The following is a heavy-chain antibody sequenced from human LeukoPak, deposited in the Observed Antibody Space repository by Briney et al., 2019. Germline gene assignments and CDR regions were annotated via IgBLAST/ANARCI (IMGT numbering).Heavy chain of an antibody. V-gene: IGHV7-4-1*02. CDR1: GYTFTSYA. D-gene: IGHD3-10*01. CDR2: INTNTGNP. Sequence: ASVKVSCKASGYTFTSYAMNWVRQAPGQGLEWMGWINTNTGNPTYAQGFTGRFVFSLDTSVSTAYLQISSLKAEDTAVYYCARAGTYVEYYYYYMDVWGKGTTVTVSS. J-gene: IGHJ6*03. CDR3: ARAGTYVEYYYYYMDV.